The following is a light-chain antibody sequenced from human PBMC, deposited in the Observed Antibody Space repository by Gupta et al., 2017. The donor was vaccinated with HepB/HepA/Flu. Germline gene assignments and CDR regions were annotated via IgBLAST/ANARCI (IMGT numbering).Light chain of an antibody. CDR2: LGA. CDR1: QTLLPSNGFNY. V-gene: IGKV2-28*01. J-gene: IGKJ2*01. Sequence: DIVMTQSLLSLPVTPGEPASISCRSSQTLLPSNGFNYLDWYLQKPGQSPQLLIYLGAYRASGLPDRFSGSGSGTEFTLKISRVEAEDVVVYYCMQALQTPDTFGQGTKLEIK. CDR3: MQALQTPDT.